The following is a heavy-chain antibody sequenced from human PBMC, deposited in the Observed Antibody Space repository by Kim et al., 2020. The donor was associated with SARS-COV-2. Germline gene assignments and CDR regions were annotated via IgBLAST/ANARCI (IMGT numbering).Heavy chain of an antibody. CDR3: AREPAAAAPFDY. D-gene: IGHD6-13*01. J-gene: IGHJ4*02. V-gene: IGHV1-18*01. Sequence: KYAQKLQGRVTMTTDTSTSTAYMELRSLRSDDTAVYYCAREPAAAAPFDYWGQGTLVTVSS.